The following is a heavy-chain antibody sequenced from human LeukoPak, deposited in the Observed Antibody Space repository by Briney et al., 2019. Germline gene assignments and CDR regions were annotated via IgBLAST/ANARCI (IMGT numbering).Heavy chain of an antibody. CDR1: GFTFSSYA. J-gene: IGHJ5*01. D-gene: IGHD3-10*01. CDR2: ISASGDST. Sequence: PGGSLRLSCAASGFTFSSYAMNWVRQAPGKGLEWVSTISASGDSTYYADSVKGRFTTSRDNSKNTLHLQMNSLRVEDTAVYYCATVVWFGDSRWFDSWGQGTLVTVSS. V-gene: IGHV3-23*01. CDR3: ATVVWFGDSRWFDS.